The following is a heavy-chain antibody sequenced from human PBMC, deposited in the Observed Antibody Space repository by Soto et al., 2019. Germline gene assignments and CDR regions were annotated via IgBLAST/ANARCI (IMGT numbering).Heavy chain of an antibody. D-gene: IGHD5-12*01. CDR1: GGSISSGGYY. CDR3: ARGRGIVATINRSLLFDY. V-gene: IGHV4-31*01. CDR2: IYYSGST. J-gene: IGHJ4*02. Sequence: QVQLQESGPGLVKPSQTLSLTCTVSGGSISSGGYYWSWIRQHPGKGLEWIGYIYYSGSTYYNPYSKSLVTITVGTSKNQFSRQLSSVTAADTAVYYCARGRGIVATINRSLLFDYWGQGTLVTVSS.